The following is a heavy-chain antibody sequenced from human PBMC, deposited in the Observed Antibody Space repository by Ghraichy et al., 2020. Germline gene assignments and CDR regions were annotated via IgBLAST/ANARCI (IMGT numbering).Heavy chain of an antibody. D-gene: IGHD2-15*01. CDR3: AAQDFMLLGAIDC. Sequence: GGSLRLSCAASGFTFSTYWMSWVRQAPGKGLEWVANIKQDGSEKYYVNSVKGRFTISRDNAKNSLYLQMNSLRAEDTALYYCAAQDFMLLGAIDCWGQGTLVTVSS. CDR1: GFTFSTYW. V-gene: IGHV3-7*03. CDR2: IKQDGSEK. J-gene: IGHJ4*02.